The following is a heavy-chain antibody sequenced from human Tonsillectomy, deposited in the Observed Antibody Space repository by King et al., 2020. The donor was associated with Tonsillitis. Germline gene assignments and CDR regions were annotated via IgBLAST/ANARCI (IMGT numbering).Heavy chain of an antibody. CDR3: ARAPVIVCRFDP. CDR2: ISADNGNT. D-gene: IGHD2-15*01. V-gene: IGHV1-18*01. Sequence: VQLVESGAEVKKPGASVKVSCKASGYTFTSYGISWVRQAPGQGLEWMGWISADNGNTNYAQKLQGRVTLTTDTSTSTAYMELRSLRSDDTAGYYCARAPVIVCRFDPWGQGTLVTVSS. J-gene: IGHJ5*02. CDR1: GYTFTSYG.